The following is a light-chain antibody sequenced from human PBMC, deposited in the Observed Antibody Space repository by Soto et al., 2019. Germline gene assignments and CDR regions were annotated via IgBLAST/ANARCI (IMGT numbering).Light chain of an antibody. CDR1: QSVGSY. CDR3: QHRSNG. J-gene: IGKJ2*01. Sequence: ETVLTQPPDTLSLSPGERVTLSCRASQSVGSYLVWYQQKPGQAPRLLIYGASNRATGIPARFSGSGSGTDFTLTISSLEPEDFAVYYCQHRSNGFGQGTKLEIK. V-gene: IGKV3-11*01. CDR2: GAS.